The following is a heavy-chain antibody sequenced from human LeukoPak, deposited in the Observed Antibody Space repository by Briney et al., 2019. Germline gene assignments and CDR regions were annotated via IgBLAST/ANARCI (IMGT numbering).Heavy chain of an antibody. CDR3: ARDKAVVVTASAFDI. J-gene: IGHJ3*02. Sequence: SETLSLTCTVSGYSISSGYYWGWIRQPPGKGLEWIGSIYHSGSTNYNPSLKSRVTISVDTSQNQFSLKLSSVTAADTAVYYCARDKAVVVTASAFDIWGQGTMVTVSS. CDR2: IYHSGST. D-gene: IGHD2-21*02. CDR1: GYSISSGYY. V-gene: IGHV4-38-2*02.